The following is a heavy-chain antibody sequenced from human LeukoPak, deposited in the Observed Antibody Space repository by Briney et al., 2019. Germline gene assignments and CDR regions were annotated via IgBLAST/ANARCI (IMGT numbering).Heavy chain of an antibody. CDR1: VGSINSGGYY. D-gene: IGHD3-10*01. CDR3: ARVNYGSATKEDY. V-gene: IGHV4-31*03. J-gene: IGHJ4*02. CDR2: IYYSGSA. Sequence: SETLSLTCTVSVGSINSGGYYWSWIRQHPGKGLEWIGYIYYSGSAYYNPSLKSRVTISVDTSENQFSLKLSSVTAADTAVYYCARVNYGSATKEDYWGQGTLVTVSS.